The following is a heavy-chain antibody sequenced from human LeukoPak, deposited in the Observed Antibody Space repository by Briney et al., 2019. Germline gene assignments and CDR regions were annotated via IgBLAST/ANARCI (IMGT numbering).Heavy chain of an antibody. CDR1: GYTFTSYA. CDR2: INTNTGNP. V-gene: IGHV7-4-1*02. CDR3: ARWCSGQQLTHYYGMDV. J-gene: IGHJ6*02. Sequence: ASVTVSCKASGYTFTSYAMNWVRQAPGQGLEWMGWINTNTGNPTYAQGFTGRFVFSLDTSVSTAYLQISSLKAEDTAVYYCARWCSGQQLTHYYGMDVWGQGTTVTVSS. D-gene: IGHD6-13*01.